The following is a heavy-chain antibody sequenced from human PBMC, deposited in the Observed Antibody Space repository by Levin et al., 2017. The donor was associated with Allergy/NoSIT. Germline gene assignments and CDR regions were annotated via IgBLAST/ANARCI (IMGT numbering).Heavy chain of an antibody. J-gene: IGHJ6*02. CDR2: INHSGST. D-gene: IGHD3-22*01. V-gene: IGHV4-34*01. CDR3: ARGETYYYDSSGYYGTRHYYYGMDV. CDR1: GGSFSGYY. Sequence: SETLSLTCAVYGGSFSGYYWSWIRQPPGKGLEWIGEINHSGSTNYNPSLKSRVTISVDTSKNQFSLKLSSVTAADTAVYYCARGETYYYDSSGYYGTRHYYYGMDVWGQGTTVTVSS.